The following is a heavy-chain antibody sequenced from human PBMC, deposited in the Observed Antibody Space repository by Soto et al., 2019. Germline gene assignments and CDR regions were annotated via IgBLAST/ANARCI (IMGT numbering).Heavy chain of an antibody. J-gene: IGHJ1*01. CDR3: ARDRVESGYPEYFQH. D-gene: IGHD3-22*01. CDR2: IYSGGST. Sequence: EVQLVESGGGLIQPGGSLRLSCAASGFTVSSNYMSWVRQAPGKGLEWVSVIYSGGSTYYADSVKGRFTISRDNSKNTLYLQMNSLGAEDTAVYYSARDRVESGYPEYFQHWGQGTLVTVSS. CDR1: GFTVSSNY. V-gene: IGHV3-53*01.